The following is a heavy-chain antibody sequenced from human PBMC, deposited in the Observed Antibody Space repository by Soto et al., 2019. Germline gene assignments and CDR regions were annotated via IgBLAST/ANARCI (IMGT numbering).Heavy chain of an antibody. CDR2: IVVGSGNT. D-gene: IGHD3-22*01. CDR3: AAEPDYYDSSGYYWQFDY. J-gene: IGHJ4*02. V-gene: IGHV1-58*01. CDR1: GFTFTSSA. Sequence: ASVKVSCKASGFTFTSSAVQWVRQARGQRLEWIGWIVVGSGNTNYAQKFQERVTITRDMSTSTAYMELSSLRSEDTAVYYCAAEPDYYDSSGYYWQFDYWGQGTLVTVSS.